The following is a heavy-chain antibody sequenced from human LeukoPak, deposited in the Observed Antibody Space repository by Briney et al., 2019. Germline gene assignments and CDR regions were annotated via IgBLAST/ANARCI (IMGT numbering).Heavy chain of an antibody. V-gene: IGHV3-23*01. D-gene: IGHD5-18*01. Sequence: GGSLRLSCAASGFTSSSYAMSWVRQAPGKGLEWVSTISGSGGNTHYADSVKGRFTISRDNSKNTLYLQMNSLRAEDTAVYYCAKDPRSMVTSFEYWGQGTLVTVSS. CDR1: GFTSSSYA. J-gene: IGHJ4*02. CDR3: AKDPRSMVTSFEY. CDR2: ISGSGGNT.